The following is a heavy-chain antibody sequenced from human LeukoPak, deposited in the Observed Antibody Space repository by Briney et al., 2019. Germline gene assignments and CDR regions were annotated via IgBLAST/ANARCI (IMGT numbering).Heavy chain of an antibody. V-gene: IGHV4-4*09. CDR3: ARHLPPNYYDSSGYYLPAFDI. J-gene: IGHJ3*02. CDR2: IYTSGST. Sequence: SETLSLTCTVSGGSISSYYWSWIRQPPGKGLEWIGYIYTSGSTNYNPSLKSRVTISVDTSKNQFSLKLSSVTAADTAAYYCARHLPPNYYDSSGYYLPAFDIWGQGTMVTVSS. CDR1: GGSISSYY. D-gene: IGHD3-22*01.